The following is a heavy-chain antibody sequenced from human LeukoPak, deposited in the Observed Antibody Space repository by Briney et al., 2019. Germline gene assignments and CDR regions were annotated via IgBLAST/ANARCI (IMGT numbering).Heavy chain of an antibody. J-gene: IGHJ4*02. CDR3: ARDLSGVTGYTYGRGIDY. CDR2: ISWNSGGI. CDR1: GFTFDDYA. Sequence: GGSLRLSCAASGFTFDDYAMRWVRQAPGKGLGWVSGISWNSGGIGYADSVKGRFTISRDNAKNSLYLQMNSLRVEGTAVYYCARDLSGVTGYTYGRGIDYWGQGTLVTVSS. V-gene: IGHV3-9*01. D-gene: IGHD5-18*01.